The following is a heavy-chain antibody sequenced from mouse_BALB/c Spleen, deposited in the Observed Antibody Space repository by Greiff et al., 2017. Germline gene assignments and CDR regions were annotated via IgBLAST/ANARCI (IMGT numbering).Heavy chain of an antibody. J-gene: IGHJ4*01. Sequence: QVQLQQSGAELVRPGSSVKISCKASGYAFSSYWMNWVKQRPGQGLEWIGQIYPGDGDTNYNGKFKGKATLTADKSSSTAYMQLSSLTSEDSAVYFCARGGTATLYYAMDYWGQGTSVTVSS. D-gene: IGHD1-2*01. V-gene: IGHV1-80*01. CDR1: GYAFSSYW. CDR3: ARGGTATLYYAMDY. CDR2: IYPGDGDT.